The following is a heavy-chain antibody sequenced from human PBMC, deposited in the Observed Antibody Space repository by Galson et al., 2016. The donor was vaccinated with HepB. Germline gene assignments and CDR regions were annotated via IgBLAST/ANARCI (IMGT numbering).Heavy chain of an antibody. Sequence: SLRLSCAASGFTFSDYYMSWIRQAPGKGLEWVPYISTSSSYTKYADSVKGRFTISRDNAKKSLYLQMNSLRAEDTAVYYCARDRSGDYARNWGQGTLVTVSS. CDR1: GFTFSDYY. V-gene: IGHV3-11*06. D-gene: IGHD4-17*01. CDR2: ISTSSSYT. J-gene: IGHJ4*02. CDR3: ARDRSGDYARN.